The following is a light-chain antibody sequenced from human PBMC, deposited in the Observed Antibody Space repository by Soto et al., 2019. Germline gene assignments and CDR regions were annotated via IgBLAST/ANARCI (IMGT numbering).Light chain of an antibody. CDR3: MQFTHWPWT. V-gene: IGKV2-30*01. Sequence: VMMAQSPLSLPVTLGQPASISCSSSQSLVYSDGDTYLSWFQQRPGQSPRRLIYKVSNRDSGVPDRFSGSGSGTDFTLKISRVEAEDVGVYYCMQFTHWPWTFGQGTKGDI. CDR2: KVS. CDR1: QSLVYSDGDTY. J-gene: IGKJ1*01.